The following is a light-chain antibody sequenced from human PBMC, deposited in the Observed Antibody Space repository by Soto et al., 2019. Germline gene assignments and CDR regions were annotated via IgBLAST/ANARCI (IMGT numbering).Light chain of an antibody. CDR3: QQYGSTPFT. V-gene: IGKV3-20*01. CDR1: QSVSTSY. Sequence: EIVLTQSPGTLSLSPGERATLSCRASQSVSTSYLAWYQQKPGQAPRLLIYVASSRAAGIPDRFSGSGSGTDYTLTMSRREPEDFAVYYCQQYGSTPFTFGQGTRLDIK. J-gene: IGKJ5*01. CDR2: VAS.